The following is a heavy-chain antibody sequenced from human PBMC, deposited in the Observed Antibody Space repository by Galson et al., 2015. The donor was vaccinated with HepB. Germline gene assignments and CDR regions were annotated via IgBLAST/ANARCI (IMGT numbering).Heavy chain of an antibody. CDR2: IYYNGDT. CDR1: HGSINNYY. V-gene: IGHV4-59*08. J-gene: IGHJ4*02. Sequence: SETLSLTCSVSHGSINNYYWSWIRQSPGNRLEWIGYIYYNGDTTYNPSLGYRVGMSVDTSINQVSLSLTSVTAADTAVYYCARHPRRGSVRYAVGLWGEGAPVTV. D-gene: IGHD2-2*01. CDR3: ARHPRRGSVRYAVGL.